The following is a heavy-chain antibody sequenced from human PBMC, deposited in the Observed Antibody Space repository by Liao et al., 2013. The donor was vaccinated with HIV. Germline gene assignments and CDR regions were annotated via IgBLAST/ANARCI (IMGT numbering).Heavy chain of an antibody. D-gene: IGHD6-13*01. Sequence: QVQLQQWGAGLLKPSETLSLTCGVSGGSFSGFFWTWLRHSPGKGLEWIGRIYISGSTNYNPSLKSRVTISVDTSKNQFSLKLSSVTAADTAVYFCARDKGSSWPFDAFDIWGQGTMVTVSS. V-gene: IGHV4-59*10. CDR1: GGSFSGFF. CDR3: ARDKGSSWPFDAFDI. CDR2: IYISGST. J-gene: IGHJ3*02.